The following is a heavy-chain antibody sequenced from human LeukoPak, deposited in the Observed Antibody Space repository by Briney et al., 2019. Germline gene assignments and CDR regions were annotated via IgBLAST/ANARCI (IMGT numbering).Heavy chain of an antibody. CDR1: GFTFSSYA. CDR3: ARLVHPPRRHPYDIGAFDI. Sequence: GGSLRLSCAASGFTFSSYAMHWVRQAPGKGLEWVAVISYDGSNKYYADSVKGRFTISRDNSKNTLYLQMNSLRAEDTAVYYCARLVHPPRRHPYDIGAFDIWGQGTMVTVSS. CDR2: ISYDGSNK. J-gene: IGHJ3*02. D-gene: IGHD3-22*01. V-gene: IGHV3-30-3*01.